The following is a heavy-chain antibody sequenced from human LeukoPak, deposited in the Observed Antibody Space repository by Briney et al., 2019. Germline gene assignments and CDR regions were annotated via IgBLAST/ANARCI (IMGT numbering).Heavy chain of an antibody. CDR2: IIVSGGST. CDR3: AKRSSFWPGCLDY. J-gene: IGHJ4*02. CDR1: KFTFSNYA. Sequence: GGSLRLSCTVSKFTFSNYAMSGVRQAPGKGLEWVAVIIVSGGSTYYADSGKGRFTISRDNPKHTLCLQMNSLRTEDTAVYYCAKRSSFWPGCLDYWGEGPVVPVSS. V-gene: IGHV3-23*01. D-gene: IGHD3/OR15-3a*01.